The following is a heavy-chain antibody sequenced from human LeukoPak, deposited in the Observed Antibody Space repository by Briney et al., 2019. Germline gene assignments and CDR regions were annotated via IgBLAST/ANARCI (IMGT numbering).Heavy chain of an antibody. J-gene: IGHJ4*02. D-gene: IGHD6-13*01. CDR2: IYSGGST. Sequence: GGSLRLSCAASGFTVSSNYMSWVRRAPGKGLEWVSVIYSGGSTYYADSVKGRFTISRDNSKNTLYLQMNSLRAEDTAVYYCARVTYSSSWYVVGLPDYWGQGTPVTVSS. CDR1: GFTVSSNY. CDR3: ARVTYSSSWYVVGLPDY. V-gene: IGHV3-53*01.